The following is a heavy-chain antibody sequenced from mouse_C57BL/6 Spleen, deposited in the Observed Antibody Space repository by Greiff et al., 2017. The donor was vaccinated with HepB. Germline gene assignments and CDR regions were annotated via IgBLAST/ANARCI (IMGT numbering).Heavy chain of an antibody. J-gene: IGHJ1*03. V-gene: IGHV1-52*01. CDR3: ARSGNPRRYFDV. CDR2: IDPSDSET. CDR1: GYTFTSYW. D-gene: IGHD2-1*01. Sequence: QVQLQQPGAELVRPGSSVKLSCKASGYTFTSYWMHWVKQRPIQGLEWIGNIDPSDSETHYNQKFKDKATLTVDKSSSTAYMQLSSLTSEDSAVYYCARSGNPRRYFDVWVTGTTVTVSS.